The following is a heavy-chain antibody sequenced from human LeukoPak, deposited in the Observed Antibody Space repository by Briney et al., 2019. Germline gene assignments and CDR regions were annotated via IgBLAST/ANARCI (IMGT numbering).Heavy chain of an antibody. J-gene: IGHJ6*02. CDR2: ISYDGSNK. V-gene: IGHV3-30*18. CDR3: AKDDYSYDGYFDWFRGNGMDV. CDR1: GFTFSSYG. Sequence: GGSLRLSCAASGFTFSSYGMHWVRQAPGKGLEWVAVISYDGSNKYYADSVKGRFTISRDNSKNTLYLQMNSLRAEDTAVYYCAKDDYSYDGYFDWFRGNGMDVWGQGTTVTVSS. D-gene: IGHD3-9*01.